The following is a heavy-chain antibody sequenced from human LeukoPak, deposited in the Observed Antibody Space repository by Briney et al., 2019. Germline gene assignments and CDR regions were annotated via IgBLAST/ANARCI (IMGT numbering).Heavy chain of an antibody. CDR2: IYYSGST. Sequence: PSETLSLTCAVYGGSFSKYYWSWIRQPPGKGLEWIGYIYYSGSTYYNTSLKSRVTISVDTSKNQFSLKLSSVTAADTAVYYCARVVRAYCSSTSCYSWFDYWGQGTLVTVSS. D-gene: IGHD2-2*02. CDR3: ARVVRAYCSSTSCYSWFDY. V-gene: IGHV4-30-4*08. CDR1: GGSFSKYY. J-gene: IGHJ4*02.